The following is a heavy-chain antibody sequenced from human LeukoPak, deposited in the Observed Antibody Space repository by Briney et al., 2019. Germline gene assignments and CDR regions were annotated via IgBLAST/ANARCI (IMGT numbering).Heavy chain of an antibody. CDR2: ISSSGSTI. J-gene: IGHJ4*02. V-gene: IGHV3-48*03. CDR3: ARDHYDSSGPNFLYFDY. D-gene: IGHD3-22*01. Sequence: RGSLRLSCAASGFTFSSYEMNWVRQAPGKGLEWVSYISSSGSTIYYADSVKGRFTISKDNAKNSLYLQLNSLRAEVTAVYYCARDHYDSSGPNFLYFDYWGQGTLVTVSS. CDR1: GFTFSSYE.